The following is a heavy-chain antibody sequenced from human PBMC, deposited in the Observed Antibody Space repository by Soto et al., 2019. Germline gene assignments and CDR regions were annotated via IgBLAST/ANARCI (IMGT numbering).Heavy chain of an antibody. D-gene: IGHD3-10*02. CDR3: ARSGDNYNVLDY. CDR1: GFTFSDYY. CDR2: SSNSGTYT. V-gene: IGHV3-11*06. Sequence: GSLRLSCAASGFTFSDYYMSWIRQAPGKGLEWLSYSSNSGTYTRYADSVKGRFSISRDNAKNSLSLQINSLRGEDTAIYYCARSGDNYNVLDYWGQGTPVTVSS. J-gene: IGHJ4*02.